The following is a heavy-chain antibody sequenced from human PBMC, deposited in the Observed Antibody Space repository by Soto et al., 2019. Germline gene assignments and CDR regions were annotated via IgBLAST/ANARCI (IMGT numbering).Heavy chain of an antibody. CDR3: SRNLAYDSSGDNWFDP. CDR2: IYYSGST. D-gene: IGHD3-22*01. V-gene: IGHV4-39*01. Sequence: QLQLQESGPGLVKPSETLSLTCTVSGGSISSSSYYWGWIRQPPGKGLEWIGSIYYSGSTYYNPSLKSRVTISVDTSKNQFSLKLSSVSAADTAVYYCSRNLAYDSSGDNWFDPWGQGTLVTLSS. J-gene: IGHJ5*02. CDR1: GGSISSSSYY.